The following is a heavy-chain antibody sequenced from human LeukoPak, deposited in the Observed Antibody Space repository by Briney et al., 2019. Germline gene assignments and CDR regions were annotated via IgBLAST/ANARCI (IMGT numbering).Heavy chain of an antibody. J-gene: IGHJ4*02. CDR3: ARDLKSVILDF. V-gene: IGHV3-33*01. D-gene: IGHD2-21*01. CDR1: GFTFRNHG. Sequence: GRSLRLSCVASGFTFRNHGMHWVRQAPGKGLEWVAVIWYDGSNKYYAGSVKGRFTISRDNSKNTVYLQMNSLRAEDTAVYYCARDLKSVILDFWGQGTVVTVSS. CDR2: IWYDGSNK.